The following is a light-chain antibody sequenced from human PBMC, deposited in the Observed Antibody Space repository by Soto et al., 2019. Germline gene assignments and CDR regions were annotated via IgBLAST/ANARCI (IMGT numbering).Light chain of an antibody. CDR3: QQSYRTPT. J-gene: IGKJ1*01. V-gene: IGKV1-39*01. CDR1: QGISSY. Sequence: IQMTQSPTTLSASVGDRVTITCRASQGISSYLAWYQQKPGKAPKLLIYAASTLQSGVPSRFSGSGSGTDYTLTISSLQPEDFATYYCQQSYRTPTFGQGTKVDIK. CDR2: AAS.